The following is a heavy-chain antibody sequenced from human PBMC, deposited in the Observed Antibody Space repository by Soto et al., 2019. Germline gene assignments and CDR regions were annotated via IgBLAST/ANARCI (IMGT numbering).Heavy chain of an antibody. D-gene: IGHD3-22*01. CDR3: ARGDYYDSSGPFYDAFDI. Sequence: EVQLVESGGGLVQPGGSLRLSCAASGFTFSSYWMSWVRQAPGKGLEWVANIKQDGSEKYYVDSVKGRFTISRDNTKNSLYLKMTSLSADDTAVYYCARGDYYDSSGPFYDAFDIWGQGTMVTVSS. CDR2: IKQDGSEK. V-gene: IGHV3-7*03. CDR1: GFTFSSYW. J-gene: IGHJ3*02.